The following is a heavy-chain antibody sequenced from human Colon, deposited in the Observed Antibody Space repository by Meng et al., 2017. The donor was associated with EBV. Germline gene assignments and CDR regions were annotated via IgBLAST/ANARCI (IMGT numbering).Heavy chain of an antibody. J-gene: IGHJ4*02. CDR3: ARVGAYCGGDCYHPR. D-gene: IGHD2-21*02. CDR2: IYHSGST. V-gene: IGHV4-4*02. Sequence: LHLQGSGPGLGKPSGTLSLTCAGSGGSLSSRNWWSWVRQPPGKGLEWIGEIYHSGSTNYNPSLRSRVTISVDESKNQFSLRLSSVTAADTAVYYCARVGAYCGGDCYHPRWGQGTLVTVSS. CDR1: GGSLSSRNW.